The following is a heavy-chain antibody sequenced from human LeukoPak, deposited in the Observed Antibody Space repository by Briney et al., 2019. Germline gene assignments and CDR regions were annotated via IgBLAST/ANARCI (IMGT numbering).Heavy chain of an antibody. CDR2: INPNGGST. Sequence: ASVTVSCKASGYTFTSHYIHWVRQAPGQGLEWMGIINPNGGSTGYAQKFQGRVTLTRDTSTSTVYMELSSLRSEDTAVYYCVRGIGTSFGYFDYWGQGTLVTVSS. CDR3: VRGIGTSFGYFDY. J-gene: IGHJ4*02. CDR1: GYTFTSHY. D-gene: IGHD3-16*01. V-gene: IGHV1-46*01.